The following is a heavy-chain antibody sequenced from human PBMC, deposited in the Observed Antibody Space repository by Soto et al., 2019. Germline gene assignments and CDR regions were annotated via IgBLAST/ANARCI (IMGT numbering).Heavy chain of an antibody. CDR1: GFTFSNAW. Sequence: EVQLVESGGGLVKPGGSLRLSCAASGFTFSNAWMSWVRQAPGKGLEWVGRIKSKTDGGTTDYAAPVKGRFTISRDDSKNTLYLHMNSLKTEDTAVYYCTTVRYGEEAFDIWGQGTMVTVSS. V-gene: IGHV3-15*01. CDR3: TTVRYGEEAFDI. CDR2: IKSKTDGGTT. J-gene: IGHJ3*02. D-gene: IGHD4-17*01.